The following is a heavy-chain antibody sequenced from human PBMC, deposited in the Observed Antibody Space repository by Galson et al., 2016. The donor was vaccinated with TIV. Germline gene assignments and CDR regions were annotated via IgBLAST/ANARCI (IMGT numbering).Heavy chain of an antibody. CDR2: ISYDGSDK. V-gene: IGHV3-33*01. D-gene: IGHD5-18*01. J-gene: IGHJ6*02. CDR3: ARIHRSYGMDV. Sequence: SLRLSCAASGFTFSSYGMHWVRQAPGKGLEWVAIISYDGSDKDYTDSAKGRFTISRDKSKNTLYLQMDSVRVEDTATYYCARIHRSYGMDVWGQGTTVTVSS. CDR1: GFTFSSYG.